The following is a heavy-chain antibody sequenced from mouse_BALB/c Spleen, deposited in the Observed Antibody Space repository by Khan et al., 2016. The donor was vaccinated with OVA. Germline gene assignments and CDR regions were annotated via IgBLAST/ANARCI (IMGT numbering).Heavy chain of an antibody. Sequence: VQLQQPGAELVKSSPTVTLSCTASGLYIKDTYMYYLMQWSEQNLVWIGRNEPPNGNTKYDPKLQGKATITADTSSNPVYLQLSTLTSEDTAVYYCARMAKNWGQGTTLTVSS. V-gene: IGHV14-3*02. J-gene: IGHJ2*01. CDR1: GLYIKDTY. CDR3: ARMAKN. CDR2: NEPPNGNT.